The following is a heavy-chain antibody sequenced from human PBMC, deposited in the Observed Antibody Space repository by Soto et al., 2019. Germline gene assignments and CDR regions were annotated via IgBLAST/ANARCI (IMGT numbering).Heavy chain of an antibody. V-gene: IGHV2-5*02. Sequence: QITLKESGPTLVKPTQTLTVTCTFSGFSRSTIGVGVGWIRQPPGQALEWLALIYWDYVASYSPALKSRLTIPTDTSKNQVVLTMTDMDPVDTATYYGAHRRMHDNVWYIFEYWGQGTLGTVSS. CDR1: GFSRSTIGVG. D-gene: IGHD6-13*01. J-gene: IGHJ4*02. CDR3: AHRRMHDNVWYIFEY. CDR2: IYWDYVA.